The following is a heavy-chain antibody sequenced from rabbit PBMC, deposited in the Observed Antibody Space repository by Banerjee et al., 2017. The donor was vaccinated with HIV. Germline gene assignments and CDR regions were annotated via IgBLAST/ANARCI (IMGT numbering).Heavy chain of an antibody. V-gene: IGHV1S45*01. CDR3: ARGYSYVGDVNL. CDR1: GFSFSNYYY. D-gene: IGHD6-1*01. Sequence: QQQLVESGGGLVKPGGTLTLTCTASGFSFSNYYYMCWVRQAPGKGLEWIACVGAGSSDNTYYASWAKGRFTISKTSSTTVTLQMTGLTAADTATYFCARGYSYVGDVNLWGPGTLVTVS. J-gene: IGHJ4*01. CDR2: VGAGSSDNT.